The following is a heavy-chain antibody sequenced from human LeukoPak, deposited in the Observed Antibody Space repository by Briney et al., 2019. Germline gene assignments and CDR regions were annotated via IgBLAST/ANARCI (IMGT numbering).Heavy chain of an antibody. CDR3: ARGEYSSSWYPNDY. Sequence: GGSLRLSCAASGFTVSSNYMSWVRQAPGKGLEWASSISSSSSYIYYADSVKGRFTISRDNAKNSLYLQMNSLRAEDTAVYYCARGEYSSSWYPNDYWGQGTLVTVSS. D-gene: IGHD6-13*01. V-gene: IGHV3-21*01. CDR2: ISSSSSYI. J-gene: IGHJ4*02. CDR1: GFTVSSNY.